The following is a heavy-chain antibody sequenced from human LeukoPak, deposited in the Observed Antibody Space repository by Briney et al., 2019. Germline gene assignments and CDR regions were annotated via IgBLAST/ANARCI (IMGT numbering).Heavy chain of an antibody. CDR2: IKPDGTEK. CDR1: GFVFSNYW. V-gene: IGHV3-7*01. CDR3: ARGGNSSWDY. J-gene: IGHJ4*02. Sequence: PTGGSLRLSCAASGFVFSNYWMSWVRQAPGKGLGWVANIKPDGTEKYYVDSLKGRFTISRDNAKNSLYLQMNSLRVEDTAVYYCARGGNSSWDYWGQGALVTVSS. D-gene: IGHD6-6*01.